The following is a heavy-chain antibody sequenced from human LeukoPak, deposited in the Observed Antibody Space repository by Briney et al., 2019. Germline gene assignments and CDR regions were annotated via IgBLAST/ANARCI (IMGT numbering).Heavy chain of an antibody. D-gene: IGHD3-22*01. CDR2: IYTSGST. V-gene: IGHV4-4*07. CDR1: GGSISSYY. J-gene: IGHJ4*02. CDR3: ARDWKDSSGYFQFDY. Sequence: SETLSLTCTVSGGSISSYYWSWIRQPAGKGLEWIGRIYTSGSTNYNPSLKSRVTMSVDTSKNQFSLKLSSATAADTAVYYCARDWKDSSGYFQFDYWGQGTLVTVSS.